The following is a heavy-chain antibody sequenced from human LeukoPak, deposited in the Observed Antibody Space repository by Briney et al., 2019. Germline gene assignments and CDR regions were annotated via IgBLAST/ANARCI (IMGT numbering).Heavy chain of an antibody. V-gene: IGHV3-21*01. J-gene: IGHJ3*02. Sequence: GGSLRLSCAASGFTFSSYSMNWVRQAPGKGLEWVSSISSSSSYIYYADSVKGRFTISRDNAKNTLYLQMNSLRAEDTAVYYCAKDHDDSSGYYYAAFDIWGQGTMVTVSS. D-gene: IGHD3-22*01. CDR3: AKDHDDSSGYYYAAFDI. CDR2: ISSSSSYI. CDR1: GFTFSSYS.